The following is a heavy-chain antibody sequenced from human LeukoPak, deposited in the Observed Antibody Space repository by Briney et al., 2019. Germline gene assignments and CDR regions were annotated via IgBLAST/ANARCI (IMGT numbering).Heavy chain of an antibody. D-gene: IGHD3-3*01. V-gene: IGHV4-61*01. CDR2: IYYSGST. CDR3: ARDLYDFWSGYYYYYGMDV. J-gene: IGHJ6*02. Sequence: SETLSLTCTVSGGSVSSGSYYWSWIRQPPGKGLEWIGYIYYSGSTNYNPSLKSRVTISVDTSKNQFSLKLSSVTAADTAVYYCARDLYDFWSGYYYYYGMDVWGQGTTVTVSS. CDR1: GGSVSSGSYY.